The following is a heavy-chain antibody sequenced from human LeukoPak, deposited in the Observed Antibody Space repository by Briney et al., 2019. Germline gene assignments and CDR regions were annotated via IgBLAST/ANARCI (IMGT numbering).Heavy chain of an antibody. CDR2: IYYSGST. CDR1: GGSISSGGYY. CDR3: ASSYYDFWSGYYRRHNWFDP. V-gene: IGHV4-31*03. D-gene: IGHD3-3*01. Sequence: SQTLSLTCTVSGGSISSGGYYWSWIRQHPGKGLEWIGYIYYSGSTYYNPSLKSRVTISVDTSKNQFSLKLSSVTAADTAVYYCASSYYDFWSGYYRRHNWFDPWGQGTLVTVSS. J-gene: IGHJ5*02.